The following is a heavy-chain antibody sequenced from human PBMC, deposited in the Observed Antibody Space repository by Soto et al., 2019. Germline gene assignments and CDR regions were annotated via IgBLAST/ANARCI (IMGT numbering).Heavy chain of an antibody. CDR3: ARGHTYAYWFDP. CDR1: GGTFSSYS. J-gene: IGHJ5*02. CDR2: IIPLFGAA. Sequence: QVQLVQSGAEVKKPGSSVKVSCKASGGTFSSYSINWVRQAPGQGLEWMGRIIPLFGAANYAQKSRDRVTFTADESTTTAYMEMTSLKSDDTAVYYCARGHTYAYWFDPWGQGTLVTVSS. D-gene: IGHD3-16*01. V-gene: IGHV1-69*15.